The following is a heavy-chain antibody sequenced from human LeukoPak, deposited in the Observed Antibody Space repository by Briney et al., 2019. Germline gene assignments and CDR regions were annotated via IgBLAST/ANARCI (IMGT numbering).Heavy chain of an antibody. D-gene: IGHD5-12*01. CDR2: IYNSGST. CDR3: ARGGGGYSWYFDL. J-gene: IGHJ2*01. V-gene: IGHV4-39*07. CDR1: GGSISSSTYY. Sequence: SETLSLTCNVSGGSISSSTYYWGWIRQPPGKGLEWIGSIYNSGSTYYNPSLKSRVTIAVDTSKNQFSLKRSSVTAVDTAVYYCARGGGGYSWYFDLWGRGTLVTVSS.